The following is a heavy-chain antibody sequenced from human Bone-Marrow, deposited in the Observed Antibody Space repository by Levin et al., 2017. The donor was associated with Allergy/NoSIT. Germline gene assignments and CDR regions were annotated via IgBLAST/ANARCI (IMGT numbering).Heavy chain of an antibody. CDR3: ARDLLKPPSGGDGDFDY. CDR2: ISSSSSYI. CDR1: GFTFSSYS. D-gene: IGHD2-21*02. J-gene: IGHJ4*02. Sequence: LSLTCAASGFTFSSYSMNWVRQAPGKGLEWVSSISSSSSYIYYADSVKGRFTISRDNAKNSLYLQMNSLRAEDTAVYYCARDLLKPPSGGDGDFDYWGQGTLVTVSS. V-gene: IGHV3-21*01.